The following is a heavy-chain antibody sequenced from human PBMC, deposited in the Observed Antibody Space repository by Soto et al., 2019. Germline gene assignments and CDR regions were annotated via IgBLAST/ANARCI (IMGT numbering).Heavy chain of an antibody. CDR1: GFTFTRYS. J-gene: IGHJ4*02. Sequence: GGSLRLSCAASGFTFTRYSMNWVRQAPGKGLEWVSSISSTTNYIYYGDSMKGRFTMSRDNAKNSLYLEMNSLRAEDTAVYYCARESEDLTSNFDYWGQGTLVTVSS. CDR2: ISSTTNYI. V-gene: IGHV3-21*06. CDR3: ARESEDLTSNFDY.